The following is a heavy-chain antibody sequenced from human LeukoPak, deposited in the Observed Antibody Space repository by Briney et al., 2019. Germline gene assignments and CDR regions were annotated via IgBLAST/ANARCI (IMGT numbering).Heavy chain of an antibody. D-gene: IGHD6-13*01. V-gene: IGHV4-59*08. CDR2: MYYTGST. J-gene: IGHJ4*02. CDR3: ARAGSWYGPFDY. Sequence: SETLSLTCTVSGGSISSYYWSWIRQPPGKGLEWIGYMYYTGSTTYNPSLKSRVIMSVDTSKNQLSLKLSSVTAADTAVYYCARAGSWYGPFDYWGQGTLVTVSS. CDR1: GGSISSYY.